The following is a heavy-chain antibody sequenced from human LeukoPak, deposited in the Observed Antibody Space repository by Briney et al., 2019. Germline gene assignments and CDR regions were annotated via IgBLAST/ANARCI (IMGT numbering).Heavy chain of an antibody. CDR3: AKDSLHRGYYYDSSGYYYEAGSFDY. Sequence: GGSLRLSCAASGFTFSSYGMHWVRQAPGKGLEGVAFIRYDGSNKYYADSVKGRFTISRDNSKNTLYLQMNSLRAEDTAVYYCAKDSLHRGYYYDSSGYYYEAGSFDYWGHGTLVTVSS. CDR2: IRYDGSNK. D-gene: IGHD3-22*01. J-gene: IGHJ4*01. CDR1: GFTFSSYG. V-gene: IGHV3-30*02.